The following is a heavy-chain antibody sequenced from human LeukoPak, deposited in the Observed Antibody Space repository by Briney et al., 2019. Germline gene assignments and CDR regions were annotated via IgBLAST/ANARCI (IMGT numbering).Heavy chain of an antibody. Sequence: GGSLRLSCAASGFTFSSYAMHWVRQAPGKGLEWVAVISYDRSNKYYADSVKGRFTISRDNSKNTLYLQMNSLRAEDTAVYYCARVRGYCSSTSCLHYYYYYGMDVWGQGTTVTVSS. CDR1: GFTFSSYA. D-gene: IGHD2-2*01. J-gene: IGHJ6*02. V-gene: IGHV3-30-3*01. CDR2: ISYDRSNK. CDR3: ARVRGYCSSTSCLHYYYYYGMDV.